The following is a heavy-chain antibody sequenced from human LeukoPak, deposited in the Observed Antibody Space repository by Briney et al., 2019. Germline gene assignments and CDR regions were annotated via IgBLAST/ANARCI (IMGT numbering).Heavy chain of an antibody. CDR1: GFTFSSYS. D-gene: IGHD6-13*01. V-gene: IGHV3-21*01. CDR2: ISPSGNSI. J-gene: IGHJ3*02. Sequence: GGSLRLSCAASGFTFSSYSMNWVRQAPGKGLEWVSSISPSGNSIYYADSVKGRFTTSRDKSMNSLSLQMNSLRAEDTAVYYCARTKKAATGVDAFHIWGQGTMVTVSP. CDR3: ARTKKAATGVDAFHI.